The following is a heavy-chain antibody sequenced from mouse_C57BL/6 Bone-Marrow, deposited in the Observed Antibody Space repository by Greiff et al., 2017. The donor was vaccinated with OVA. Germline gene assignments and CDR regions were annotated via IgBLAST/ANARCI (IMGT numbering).Heavy chain of an antibody. CDR1: GFNIKDDY. D-gene: IGHD1-1*01. Sequence: EVQLQQSGAELVRPGASVKLSCTASGFNIKDDYMHWVKQRPEQGLEWIGWIDPENGDTEYASKFQGKATITADTSSNTAYLQLSSLTSEDTAVYYCTTSSSLYFDVWGTGTTVTVSS. V-gene: IGHV14-4*01. CDR2: IDPENGDT. CDR3: TTSSSLYFDV. J-gene: IGHJ1*03.